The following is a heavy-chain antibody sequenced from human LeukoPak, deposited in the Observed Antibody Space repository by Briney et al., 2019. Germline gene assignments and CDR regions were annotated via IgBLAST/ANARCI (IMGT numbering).Heavy chain of an antibody. CDR2: ISSSSSYT. CDR1: GFXFSDYY. CDR3: ARVLMDSNIFYYYYGMDV. J-gene: IGHJ6*02. Sequence: PGGSLRLSCAASGFXFSDYYISWIRQAPGKGLEWVSYISSSSSYTNYADSVKGRFTISRDNAKNSLYLQMNSLRAEDTAVYYCARVLMDSNIFYYYYGMDVWGQGTTVTVSS. V-gene: IGHV3-11*05. D-gene: IGHD3-22*01.